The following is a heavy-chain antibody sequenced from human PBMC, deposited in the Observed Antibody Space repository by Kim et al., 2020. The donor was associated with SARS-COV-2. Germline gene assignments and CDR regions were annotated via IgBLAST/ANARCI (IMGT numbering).Heavy chain of an antibody. V-gene: IGHV4-59*01. Sequence: GKPNYTPPLRRRVTISVDTSKNQFSLKRSSVTSADAAVYYCAREDDGLDVWGQGTTVTVSS. CDR2: GKP. CDR3: AREDDGLDV. J-gene: IGHJ6*02.